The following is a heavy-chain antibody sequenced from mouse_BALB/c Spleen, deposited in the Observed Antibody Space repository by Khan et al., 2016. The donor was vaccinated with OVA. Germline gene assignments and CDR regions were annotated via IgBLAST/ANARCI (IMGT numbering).Heavy chain of an antibody. CDR2: IYPDSGGT. Sequence: VQLQQSGPELVKPGASVKLSCKASGYTFTDYNMDWVKQSHGKSLEWIGYIYPDSGGTGYNQKVKSKATLTVDIPSSISHLVLRSLTSEDSAVYYCARSGYGSFAFWGQGTLVTVS. CDR1: GYTFTDYN. CDR3: ARSGYGSFAF. D-gene: IGHD1-2*01. J-gene: IGHJ3*01. V-gene: IGHV1S29*02.